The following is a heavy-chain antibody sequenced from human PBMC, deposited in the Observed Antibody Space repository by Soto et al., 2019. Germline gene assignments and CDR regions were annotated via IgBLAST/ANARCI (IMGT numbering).Heavy chain of an antibody. CDR3: AKDMGY. Sequence: PGGSLRLSCTGSGFIFSAYAMSWVRQAPGKGLEWVASISGVGGTTYYADSVKGRFTISRDNSKNTLYLQMNSLGGEDTAIYYCAKDMGYWGQGTLVTVSS. V-gene: IGHV3-23*01. D-gene: IGHD3-10*01. CDR2: ISGVGGTT. J-gene: IGHJ4*02. CDR1: GFIFSAYA.